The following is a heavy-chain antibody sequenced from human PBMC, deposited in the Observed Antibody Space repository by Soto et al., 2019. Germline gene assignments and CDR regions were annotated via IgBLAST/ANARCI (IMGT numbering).Heavy chain of an antibody. J-gene: IGHJ4*02. CDR3: AKSITARPFDY. CDR1: GFTFSSYA. Sequence: EVQLLESGGGLVQPGGSLRLSCTASGFTFSSYAMSWVRQAPGKGLEWVSAISGSGGNTYYADSVKGRFTISRDNSKNTLYLQMNSLRAADTAVYYCAKSITARPFDYWGQGALVTVSS. D-gene: IGHD6-6*01. CDR2: ISGSGGNT. V-gene: IGHV3-23*01.